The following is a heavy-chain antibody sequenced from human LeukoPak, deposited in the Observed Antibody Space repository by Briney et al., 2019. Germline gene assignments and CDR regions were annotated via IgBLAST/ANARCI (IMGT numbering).Heavy chain of an antibody. Sequence: GGSLRLSCAASGFAFSVYGMHWVRQAPGKGPEWVAVIWNDGSNKYYADSVKGRFTISRDNSKNTLYLQMNSLRAEDTAVYSCARASGPFDYWGQGTLVTVSS. CDR3: ARASGPFDY. V-gene: IGHV3-33*01. CDR2: IWNDGSNK. CDR1: GFAFSVYG. J-gene: IGHJ4*02. D-gene: IGHD3-10*01.